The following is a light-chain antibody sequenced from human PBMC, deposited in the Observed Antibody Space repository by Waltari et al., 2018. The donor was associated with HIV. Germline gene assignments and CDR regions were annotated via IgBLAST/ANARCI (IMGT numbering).Light chain of an antibody. CDR2: RNN. CDR3: AAWDDSLSGVL. Sequence: QSVLTQPPSASGAPGQRVTMSCSGSSSNIGGNYVYWYQNLPGSAPKLLISRNNNRPSGVPDRFSGSKSGTSASLAISGLRSEDEADYYCAAWDDSLSGVLFGGGTKLTVL. V-gene: IGLV1-47*01. CDR1: SSNIGGNY. J-gene: IGLJ3*02.